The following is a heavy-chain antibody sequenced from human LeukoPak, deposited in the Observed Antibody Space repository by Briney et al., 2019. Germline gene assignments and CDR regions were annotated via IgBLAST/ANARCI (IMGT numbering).Heavy chain of an antibody. D-gene: IGHD3-10*01. Sequence: SETLSLTCTVSGVSISSYYWSWIRQPPGKGLEWIGYIYYSGSTSYNPSLKSRVTISVDTSKNQFSLKLSSVTAADTAVYYCARHPELYFFDYWGQGTLVTVSS. CDR2: IYYSGST. CDR1: GVSISSYY. J-gene: IGHJ4*02. CDR3: ARHPELYFFDY. V-gene: IGHV4-59*08.